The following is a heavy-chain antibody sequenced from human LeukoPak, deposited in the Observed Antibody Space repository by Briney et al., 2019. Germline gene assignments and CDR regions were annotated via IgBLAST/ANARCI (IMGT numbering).Heavy chain of an antibody. Sequence: TSETLSLTCTVSGGSISSGSYYWSWIRQPAGKGLEWIGRIYGRGGSNYNPSLKSRVTISIDKSKNQFSLKMNSVTAPDTAVYXXXXXPFYYGKSGYDYWGQGTLVTVSS. V-gene: IGHV4-61*02. CDR3: XXXPFYYGKSGYDY. J-gene: IGHJ4*02. CDR2: IYGRGGS. D-gene: IGHD3-22*01. CDR1: GGSISSGSYY.